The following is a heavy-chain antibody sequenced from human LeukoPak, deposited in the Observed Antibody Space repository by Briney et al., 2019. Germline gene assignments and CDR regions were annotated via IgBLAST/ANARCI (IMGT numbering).Heavy chain of an antibody. CDR2: INHNGNVN. V-gene: IGHV3-7*03. CDR3: ARGGGLDV. CDR1: GFTFSCYW. J-gene: IGHJ6*02. D-gene: IGHD3-16*01. Sequence: GGSLRLSCAASGFTFSCYWMNWARQAPGKGLEWVASINHNGNVNYYVDSVKGRFTISRDNAKNSLYLQMSNLRAEDTAVYFCARGGGLDVWGQGATVTVSS.